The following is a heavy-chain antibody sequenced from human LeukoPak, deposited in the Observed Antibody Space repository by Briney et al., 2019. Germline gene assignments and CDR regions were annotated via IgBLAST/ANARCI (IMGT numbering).Heavy chain of an antibody. Sequence: SETLSLTCAVSGGSFSGYYWSWIHQPPGKGLEWIGEINHSGSTNYNPSLKSRVTLSGDTSNNQFSLKLSSVTAADTAVYYCARARQYYFGSGSYGWWGQGTLVSVSS. CDR1: GGSFSGYY. V-gene: IGHV4-34*01. CDR3: ARARQYYFGSGSYGW. J-gene: IGHJ4*02. CDR2: INHSGST. D-gene: IGHD3-10*01.